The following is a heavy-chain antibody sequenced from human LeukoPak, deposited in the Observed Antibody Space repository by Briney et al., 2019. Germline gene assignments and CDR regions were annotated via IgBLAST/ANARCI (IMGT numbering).Heavy chain of an antibody. V-gene: IGHV3-23*01. CDR2: ISGSGGST. J-gene: IGHJ3*02. CDR1: GFTFSSYA. CDR3: AKDELPRLTAQGAFDI. Sequence: GGSLRLSCAASGFTFSSYAMSWVRQAPGKGLEWVSAISGSGGSTYYADSVKGRFTISRDNSKNTLYLQMNSLRAEDTAIYDCAKDELPRLTAQGAFDIWGQGTMVTVSS. D-gene: IGHD2-21*02.